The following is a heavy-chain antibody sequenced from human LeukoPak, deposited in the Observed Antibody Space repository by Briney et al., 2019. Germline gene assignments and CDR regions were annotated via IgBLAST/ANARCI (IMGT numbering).Heavy chain of an antibody. CDR1: GYTFTSYG. D-gene: IGHD5-12*01. CDR2: ISANNGNT. J-gene: IGHJ2*01. CDR3: ARTVLGQYWLPTGYWYFDL. Sequence: GSLKVSCTASGYTFTSYGISWVRQAPGQGLEWMGWISANNGNTNYAQKLQGRVTMTTDTSTSTAYMELRSLRSDDTAVYYCARTVLGQYWLPTGYWYFDLGRGGTLVTVPS. V-gene: IGHV1-18*01.